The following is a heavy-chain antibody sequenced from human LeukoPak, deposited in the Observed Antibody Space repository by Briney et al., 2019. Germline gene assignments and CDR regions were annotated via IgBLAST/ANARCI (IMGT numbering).Heavy chain of an antibody. CDR2: IDRGGVT. J-gene: IGHJ4*02. D-gene: IGHD5-12*01. V-gene: IGHV3-53*01. CDR1: GFSVSDYF. Sequence: GGSLRLSCAAAGFSVSDYFMACVRQAPGKGLQWVSHIDRGGVTEDADSVKGRFTVSRDTSRNILYLQMSSLRADDTAMYYCARGRASTTIFDYWGQGTLVTVSS. CDR3: ARGRASTTIFDY.